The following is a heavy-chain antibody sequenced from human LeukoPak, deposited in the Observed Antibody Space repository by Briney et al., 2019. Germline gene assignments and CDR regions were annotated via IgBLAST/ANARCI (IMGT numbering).Heavy chain of an antibody. V-gene: IGHV3-11*01. CDR1: GFTFSDYY. J-gene: IGHJ4*02. Sequence: PGGSLRLSCAASGFTFSDYYMSWIRQAPGKGLEWVSYISSSGSTIYYPDSVKGRFTISRDNAKNSLYLQMNSLRAEDTAVYYCARTVTYGEGTYYFDYWGQGTLVTVSS. CDR2: ISSSGSTI. CDR3: ARTVTYGEGTYYFDY. D-gene: IGHD4-17*01.